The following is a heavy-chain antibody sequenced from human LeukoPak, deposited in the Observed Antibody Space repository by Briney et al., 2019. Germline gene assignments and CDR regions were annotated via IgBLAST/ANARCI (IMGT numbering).Heavy chain of an antibody. CDR2: ISGSGGST. CDR3: AKTPVPDTAMVMTNWFDP. Sequence: GGSLRLSCAASGFTFSSYAMRWVRQAPGKELEWVSAISGSGGSTYYADSVKGRFTISRGNSKNTLYLQMNSLRAEDTAVYSCAKTPVPDTAMVMTNWFDPWGQGTLVTVSS. D-gene: IGHD5-18*01. CDR1: GFTFSSYA. J-gene: IGHJ5*02. V-gene: IGHV3-23*01.